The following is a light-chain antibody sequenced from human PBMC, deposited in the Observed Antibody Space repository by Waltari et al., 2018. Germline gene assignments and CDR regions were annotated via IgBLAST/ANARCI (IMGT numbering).Light chain of an antibody. CDR3: QEYYTIPPWA. CDR1: RSILSSANNKNY. CDR2: WAS. J-gene: IGKJ1*01. V-gene: IGKV4-1*01. Sequence: DIVMTQSPDSLAMSLGERATLNCRASRSILSSANNKNYLRWYQKKPGQPPKLLFYWASTRQSGVPDRFSASGSGTDFSLTISSLQAEDVAVYYCQEYYTIPPWAFGQGTKVEIK.